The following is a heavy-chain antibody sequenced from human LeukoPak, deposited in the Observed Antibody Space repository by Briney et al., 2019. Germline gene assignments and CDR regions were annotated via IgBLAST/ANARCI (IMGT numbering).Heavy chain of an antibody. CDR2: IIPILGIA. V-gene: IGHV1-69*02. CDR1: GGTFSSYT. Sequence: ASVKVSCKASGGTFSSYTISWVRQAPGQGLEWMGRIIPILGIANYAQKFQGRVTITADKFTSTAYMELSSLRSEDTAVYYCASGYCSSTSCYNYGMDVWGQGTTVTVS. CDR3: ASGYCSSTSCYNYGMDV. J-gene: IGHJ6*02. D-gene: IGHD2-2*02.